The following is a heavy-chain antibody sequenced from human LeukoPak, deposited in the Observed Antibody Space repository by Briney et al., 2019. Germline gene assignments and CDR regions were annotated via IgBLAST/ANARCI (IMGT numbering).Heavy chain of an antibody. D-gene: IGHD6-19*01. CDR2: ISYDGSNK. CDR3: AKDRGSGWYFDY. CDR1: GFTFSSYG. J-gene: IGHJ4*02. Sequence: PGRSLRLSCAASGFTFSSYGMHWVRQAPGKGLEWVAVISYDGSNKYYADSVKGRFTISRHNSKNTLYLQMNSLRAENTAVYYCAKDRGSGWYFDYWGQGTLVTVSS. V-gene: IGHV3-30*18.